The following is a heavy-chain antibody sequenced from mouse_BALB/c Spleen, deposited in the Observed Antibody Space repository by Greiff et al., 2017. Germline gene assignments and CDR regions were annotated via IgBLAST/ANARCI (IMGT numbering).Heavy chain of an antibody. CDR3: ARKGNDEGYAMDY. CDR1: GYTFTSYW. D-gene: IGHD2-2*01. J-gene: IGHJ4*01. V-gene: IGHV1-69*02. Sequence: QVPLQQPGAELVKPGASVKLSCQASGYTFTSYWMHWVKQRPGQGLEWIGEIDPSDSYTNYNQQFKGKATLTVDKSSSTAYMQRSSLTSEDSAVYYCARKGNDEGYAMDYWGQGTAVTVAS. CDR2: IDPSDSYT.